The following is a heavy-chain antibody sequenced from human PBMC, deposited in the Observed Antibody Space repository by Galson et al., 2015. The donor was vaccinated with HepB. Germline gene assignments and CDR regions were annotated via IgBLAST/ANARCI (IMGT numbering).Heavy chain of an antibody. Sequence: SLRLSCAASRFTVSNNYMNWVRQAPGKGLEWVSVIYSGGSTYYADSVKGRFTISRDNSKNTLYLQMNSLGAEDTAVYYCAREEYYDSSRMFDIWGQGTMVTVSS. CDR2: IYSGGST. V-gene: IGHV3-66*01. CDR3: AREEYYDSSRMFDI. D-gene: IGHD3-22*01. J-gene: IGHJ3*02. CDR1: RFTVSNNY.